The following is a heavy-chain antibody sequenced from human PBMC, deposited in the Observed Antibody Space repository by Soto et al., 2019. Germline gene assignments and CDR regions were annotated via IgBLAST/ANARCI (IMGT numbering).Heavy chain of an antibody. CDR1: GFTFNTYH. Sequence: QVQLVESGGGVVQPGGSLRLSCAASGFTFNTYHMHWVRQAPGKGLQWVAVIWSDGSNKYYADSVKGRFTISRDNSKNTLYLQMSSLRVEDTAVYYCARIGSWALNFDYWGQGTLVTVSS. CDR3: ARIGSWALNFDY. D-gene: IGHD3-16*01. J-gene: IGHJ4*02. CDR2: IWSDGSNK. V-gene: IGHV3-33*01.